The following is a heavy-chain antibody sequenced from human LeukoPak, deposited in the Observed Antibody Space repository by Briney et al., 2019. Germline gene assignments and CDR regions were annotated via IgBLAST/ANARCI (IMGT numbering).Heavy chain of an antibody. CDR2: ISAYNGNT. CDR1: DYTFTSYG. V-gene: IGHV1-18*01. D-gene: IGHD3-22*01. J-gene: IGHJ5*02. CDR3: ARVPARGNYYGENWFDP. Sequence: ASVKVSCKASDYTFTSYGISWVRQAPGQGLEWMGWISAYNGNTNYAQKLQGRVTMTTDTSTSTAYMELRNLRSDDTAVYYCARVPARGNYYGENWFDPWGQGTLVTVSS.